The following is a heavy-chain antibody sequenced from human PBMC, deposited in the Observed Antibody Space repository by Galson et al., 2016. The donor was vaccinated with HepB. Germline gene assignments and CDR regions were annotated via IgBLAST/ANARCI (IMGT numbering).Heavy chain of an antibody. V-gene: IGHV4-59*01. CDR1: GGSISSYY. J-gene: IGHJ5*02. CDR3: AREGSSSWWNWFDP. D-gene: IGHD6-13*01. CDR2: IYYSGST. Sequence: ETLSLTCTVSGGSISSYYWSWIRQPPGKGLEWIGYIYYSGSTNYNPSLKSRVTISVVTSKNQISLKLSSVTAADTAVYYCAREGSSSWWNWFDPWGQGTLVTVSS.